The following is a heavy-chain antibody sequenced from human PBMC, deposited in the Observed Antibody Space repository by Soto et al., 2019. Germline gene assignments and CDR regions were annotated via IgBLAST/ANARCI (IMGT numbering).Heavy chain of an antibody. Sequence: GGSLRLSCAASKSIFTGYGMHWVRQAPGKGLVWVSRINSDGSSTSYADSVKGRFTISRDNAKNTLYLQMNSLRAEDTAVYYCAREGHDFWSGHFGYYYYGMDVWGQGTTVTVSS. V-gene: IGHV3-74*01. CDR3: AREGHDFWSGHFGYYYYGMDV. CDR1: KSIFTGYG. CDR2: INSDGSST. D-gene: IGHD3-3*01. J-gene: IGHJ6*02.